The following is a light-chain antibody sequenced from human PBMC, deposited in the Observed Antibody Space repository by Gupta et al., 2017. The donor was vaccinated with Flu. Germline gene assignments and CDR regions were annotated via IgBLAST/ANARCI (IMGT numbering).Light chain of an antibody. J-gene: IGLJ2*01. Sequence: RSECGGYNYFSWYQQHPGNSPKLVMFDVSKLPSWVPDRFSGSKSGSTASLPVSWLQAEYDADYYCCSSAGSYTYIFVGGTKLTVL. CDR3: CSSAGSYTYI. CDR1: RSECGGYNY. V-gene: IGLV2-11*01. CDR2: DVS.